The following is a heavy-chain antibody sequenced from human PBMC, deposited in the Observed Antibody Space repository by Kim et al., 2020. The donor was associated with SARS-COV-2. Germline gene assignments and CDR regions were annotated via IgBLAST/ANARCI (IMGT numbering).Heavy chain of an antibody. D-gene: IGHD6-13*01. Sequence: SRVTISVDTSKNQFSLKLSSVTAADTAVYYCARHDLTQLVLYGPLGAFDIWGQGTMVTVSS. J-gene: IGHJ3*02. CDR3: ARHDLTQLVLYGPLGAFDI. V-gene: IGHV4-39*01.